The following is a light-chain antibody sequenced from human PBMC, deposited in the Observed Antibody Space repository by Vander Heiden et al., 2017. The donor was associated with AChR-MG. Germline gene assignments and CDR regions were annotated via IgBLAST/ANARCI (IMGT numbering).Light chain of an antibody. Sequence: QSALTQPASVSGSPGPSITISCTGTSSDVGGYNYVSWYPQHPGKAPKLMIYDVSNRPSGVSNRFSGSKSGNTASLTISGLQAEDEADYYCSSYTSSSTLDVFGTGTKVTVL. CDR3: SSYTSSSTLDV. CDR1: SSDVGGYNY. J-gene: IGLJ1*01. V-gene: IGLV2-14*01. CDR2: DVS.